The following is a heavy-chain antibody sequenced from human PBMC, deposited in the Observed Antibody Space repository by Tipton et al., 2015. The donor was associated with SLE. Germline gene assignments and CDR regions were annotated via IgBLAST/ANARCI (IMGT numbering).Heavy chain of an antibody. CDR1: GFTFSSYA. CDR2: ISGSGGST. J-gene: IGHJ4*02. V-gene: IGHV3-23*01. CDR3: AKVKVWELLRDYFDY. D-gene: IGHD1-26*01. Sequence: SLRLSCAASGFTFSSYAMSWVRQAPGKGLEWVSAISGSGGSTYYADSVKGRFTISRDNSKNTLYLQMNSLRAEDTAVYYCAKVKVWELLRDYFDYWGQGTLVTVSS.